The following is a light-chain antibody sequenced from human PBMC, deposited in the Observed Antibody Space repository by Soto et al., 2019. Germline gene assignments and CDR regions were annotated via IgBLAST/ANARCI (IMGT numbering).Light chain of an antibody. J-gene: IGLJ1*01. V-gene: IGLV2-14*01. CDR2: DVS. CDR3: SSYTSSSTSYV. CDR1: SSDVGGYNY. Sequence: QCARTHAVSVYGADRRSRPIFCTGTSSDVGGYNYVSWYQQHPGKAPKLMIYDVSNRPSGVSNRFSGSKSGNTASLTISGLQAEDEADYYCSSYTSSSTSYVFGTGTKVTVL.